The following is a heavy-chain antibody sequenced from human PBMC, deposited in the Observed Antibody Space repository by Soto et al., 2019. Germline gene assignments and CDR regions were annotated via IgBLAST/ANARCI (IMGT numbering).Heavy chain of an antibody. CDR1: GFTFSSYW. Sequence: EVQLVESGGGLVQPGGSLRLSCAASGFTFSSYWMHWVRQVPGKGLVWVSRVDEYGNTINYADSVRGRFTISRDNAKNTLYLERNGVRAEDTALYYCTRDSGGGGGYWGQGTLVTVSS. J-gene: IGHJ4*02. V-gene: IGHV3-74*01. D-gene: IGHD3-16*01. CDR3: TRDSGGGGGY. CDR2: VDEYGNTI.